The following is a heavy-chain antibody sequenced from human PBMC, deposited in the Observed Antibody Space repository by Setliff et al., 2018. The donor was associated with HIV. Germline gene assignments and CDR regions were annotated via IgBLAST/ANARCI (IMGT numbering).Heavy chain of an antibody. Sequence: GSLRLSCAASGFTFSNNNMHWVRQAPGKGLESVSFISYDGGSKYYADSVKGRFTISRDNSKNTLYLQMNSLRVEDTAIYYCARAWAMQQLVPAYWGQGTLVTVSS. CDR3: ARAWAMQQLVPAY. CDR2: ISYDGGSK. J-gene: IGHJ4*02. V-gene: IGHV3-30*12. D-gene: IGHD6-6*01. CDR1: GFTFSNNN.